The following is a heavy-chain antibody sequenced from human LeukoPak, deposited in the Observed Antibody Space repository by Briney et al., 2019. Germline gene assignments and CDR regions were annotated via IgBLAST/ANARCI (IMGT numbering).Heavy chain of an antibody. CDR1: GGSISSGGYY. CDR2: IYHSGST. V-gene: IGHV4-30-2*01. J-gene: IGHJ4*02. Sequence: PSETLSLTCTVSGGSISSGGYYWSWIRQPPGKGLEWIGYIYHSGSTYYNPSLKSRVTISVDRSKNQFSLKLSSVTAADTAVYYYARTKIAAAGTSPRDYWGQGTLVTVSS. CDR3: ARTKIAAAGTSPRDY. D-gene: IGHD6-13*01.